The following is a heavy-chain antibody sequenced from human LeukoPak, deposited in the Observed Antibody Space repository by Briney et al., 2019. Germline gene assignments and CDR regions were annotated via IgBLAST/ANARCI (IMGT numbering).Heavy chain of an antibody. CDR2: IYSGGST. Sequence: GGSLRLSCGASGFTVSTNYMSWVRQTPGMGLEWVSIIYSGGSTYYADSVKGRFTISRDNSKNTLYLQVNSLRAEDTAVYYCASYRYGSSFAFDIWGQGTMVTVSS. V-gene: IGHV3-66*01. D-gene: IGHD6-6*01. CDR1: GFTVSTNY. CDR3: ASYRYGSSFAFDI. J-gene: IGHJ3*02.